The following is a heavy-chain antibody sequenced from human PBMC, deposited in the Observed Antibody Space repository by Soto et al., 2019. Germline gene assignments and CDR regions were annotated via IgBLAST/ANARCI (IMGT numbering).Heavy chain of an antibody. CDR1: GFTFSSHA. CDR2: ISYSGTRT. D-gene: IGHD3-3*01. CDR3: AKRFTLFGEVKLSPDFDY. Sequence: EVQLLESGGGLVQPEGSLRLSCAASGFTFSSHAMSWVRQAPGKGLEWVSAISYSGTRTYYAESVKGRFTISRDNSKNTLYLQMNSLRVEDTAIYYCAKRFTLFGEVKLSPDFDYWGQGTLVTVSS. J-gene: IGHJ4*02. V-gene: IGHV3-23*01.